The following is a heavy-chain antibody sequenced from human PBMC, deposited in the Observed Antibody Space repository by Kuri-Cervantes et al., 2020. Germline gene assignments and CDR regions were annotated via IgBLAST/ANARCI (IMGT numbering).Heavy chain of an antibody. V-gene: IGHV3-15*01. CDR2: IKSKTDRGTT. Sequence: GESLKISCAASGLTFNHAWMNWVRQAPGKGLEWVGRIKSKTDRGTTDYAAPVKGRFVISRDDSKNTLYLQMNSLKTEDTAVYYCTTDDYYDSSNYYRAGFDCWGQGTLVTVSS. CDR1: GLTFNHAW. CDR3: TTDDYYDSSNYYRAGFDC. D-gene: IGHD3-22*01. J-gene: IGHJ4*02.